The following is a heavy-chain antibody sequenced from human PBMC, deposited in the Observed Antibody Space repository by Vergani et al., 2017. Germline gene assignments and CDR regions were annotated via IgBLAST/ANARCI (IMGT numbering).Heavy chain of an antibody. D-gene: IGHD3-10*01. CDR1: GFTFSSYG. J-gene: IGHJ4*02. Sequence: QVQLVESGGGVVQPGRSLRLSCAASGFTFSSYGMHWVRQAPGKGLEWVAVISYDGSNKYYADSVKGRVTISRDKSKNTLYLQMNSLRAEDTAVYYCAKDLKPVRGNVFDYWGQGTLVTVSS. CDR2: ISYDGSNK. V-gene: IGHV3-30*18. CDR3: AKDLKPVRGNVFDY.